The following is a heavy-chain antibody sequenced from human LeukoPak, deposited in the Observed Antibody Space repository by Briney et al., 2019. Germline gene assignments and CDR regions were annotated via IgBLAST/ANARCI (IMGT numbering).Heavy chain of an antibody. J-gene: IGHJ4*02. CDR2: IIPIFGTA. CDR3: ASQNKFGHPFDD. Sequence: GASVKVSCKASGGTFSSYAITWVRQAPGQGLEWMGGIIPIFGTANYAQKFQGRVTITADESTSTAYMELSSLRSGDTAVYYCASQNKFGHPFDDWGQGTLVTVSS. V-gene: IGHV1-69*13. CDR1: GGTFSSYA. D-gene: IGHD3-16*01.